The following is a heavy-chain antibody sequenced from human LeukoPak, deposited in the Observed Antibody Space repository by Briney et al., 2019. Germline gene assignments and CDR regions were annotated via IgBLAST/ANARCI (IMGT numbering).Heavy chain of an antibody. D-gene: IGHD5-18*01. CDR1: GDSVSSISAA. Sequence: SQTLSLTCVLSGDSVSSISAAWHWIRQSPSRGLEWLGRTYYRSNWFYDYELSVRSRIRITADISNNHFSLQLNSVTPEDTAVYYCAREYTDMVYFGQWGKGTLVTVSS. CDR2: TYYRSNWFY. CDR3: AREYTDMVYFGQ. J-gene: IGHJ4*02. V-gene: IGHV6-1*01.